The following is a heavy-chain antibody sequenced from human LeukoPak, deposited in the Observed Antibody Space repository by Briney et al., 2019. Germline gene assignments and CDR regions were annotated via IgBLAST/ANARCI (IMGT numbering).Heavy chain of an antibody. D-gene: IGHD6-19*01. CDR2: ISSSGSTI. Sequence: PGGSLRLSCALSGFTFSSYEMNWVRQAPGKGLEWVSYISSSGSTIYYADSVKGRFTISRDNAKNSLYLQMNSLRAEDTAVYYCANGIAVAGTWDYWGQGTLVTVSS. V-gene: IGHV3-48*03. CDR3: ANGIAVAGTWDY. CDR1: GFTFSSYE. J-gene: IGHJ4*02.